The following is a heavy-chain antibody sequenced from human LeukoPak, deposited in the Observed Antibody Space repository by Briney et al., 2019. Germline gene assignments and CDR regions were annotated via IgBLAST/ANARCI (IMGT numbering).Heavy chain of an antibody. CDR1: GFTFSSYG. Sequence: GGSLRLSCAASGFTFSSYGMHWVRQAPGKGLEWVAVMYYDGVSKYYADSVKGRFTISRDNSHNTLYLQMNSLRVEDTAVYYCARGYYCSGGSCLYFDHWGQGTLVTVSS. J-gene: IGHJ4*02. D-gene: IGHD2-15*01. CDR2: MYYDGVSK. V-gene: IGHV3-33*01. CDR3: ARGYYCSGGSCLYFDH.